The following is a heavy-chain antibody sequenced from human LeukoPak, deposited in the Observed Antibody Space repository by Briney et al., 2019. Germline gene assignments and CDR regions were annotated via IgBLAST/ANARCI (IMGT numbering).Heavy chain of an antibody. V-gene: IGHV4-61*02. CDR3: AKGYFDY. Sequence: SLTLSLTCTVSGGSISSGSYYWSWIRQPAGKGLEWIGRIYTSGSTNYNPSLKSRVTISVDTSKNQFSLKLSSVTAADTAVYYCAKGYFDYWGQGTLVTVSS. J-gene: IGHJ4*02. CDR2: IYTSGST. CDR1: GGSISSGSYY.